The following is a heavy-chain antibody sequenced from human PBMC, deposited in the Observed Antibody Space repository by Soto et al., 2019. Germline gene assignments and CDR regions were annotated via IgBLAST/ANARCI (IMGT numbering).Heavy chain of an antibody. D-gene: IGHD4-4*01. Sequence: EVQLVESGGGLIQPGGSLRLSCAASKFTFSLSNMNWVRQAPGKGLEWISYISFHSNTIGYAESVRGRFTISRDNAKNSLHLPMTSLRGEDTAVYYCARGVTVFDTWGQRTLVTVSS. CDR1: KFTFSLSN. CDR3: ARGVTVFDT. CDR2: ISFHSNTI. J-gene: IGHJ4*02. V-gene: IGHV3-48*01.